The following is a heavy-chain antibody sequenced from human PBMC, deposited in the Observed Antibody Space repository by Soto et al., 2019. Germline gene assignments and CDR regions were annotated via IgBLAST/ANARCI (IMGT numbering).Heavy chain of an antibody. V-gene: IGHV4-39*02. CDR1: GDSMTRGSYY. CDR2: FYYTGST. Sequence: QLQLQESGPGLVKPSETLSLTCVVSGDSMTRGSYYWAWIRQPPGKGLEWIGSFYYTGSTNYNPFLKRRGTVSADTSNNRFSLRLSAVTAADTAVYYCARRLDVGYGYFSAPLDVCGEGNTVAVSS. J-gene: IGHJ6*04. CDR3: ARRLDVGYGYFSAPLDV. D-gene: IGHD5-18*01.